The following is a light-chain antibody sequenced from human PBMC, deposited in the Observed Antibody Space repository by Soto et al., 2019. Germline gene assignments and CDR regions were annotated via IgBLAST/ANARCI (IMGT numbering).Light chain of an antibody. Sequence: QSALTQPASVSGSPGPSITISCTGTSSDVGGYKYVSWYQQHPGKAPKLMIYDVSNRPSGVSNRCSGSKSGNTASLTISGLQAEGEADYYCSSYTSSSTLVFGGGTKLTVL. CDR3: SSYTSSSTLV. J-gene: IGLJ2*01. CDR1: SSDVGGYKY. CDR2: DVS. V-gene: IGLV2-14*01.